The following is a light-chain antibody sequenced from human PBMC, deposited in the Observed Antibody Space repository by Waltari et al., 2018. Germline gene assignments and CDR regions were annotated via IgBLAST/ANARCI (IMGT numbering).Light chain of an antibody. V-gene: IGLV2-23*02. CDR3: CSYAGRNIWV. CDR2: EVI. Sequence: QSALTQPASVSGSPGQSITTSCTGTCSVVGVHNLVSWYQQHPGKAPRLVVYEVISRPSGVSNRFSGSKSGNTASLTSSGLQAEDEADYYCCSYAGRNIWVFGGGTKLTVL. CDR1: CSVVGVHNL. J-gene: IGLJ3*02.